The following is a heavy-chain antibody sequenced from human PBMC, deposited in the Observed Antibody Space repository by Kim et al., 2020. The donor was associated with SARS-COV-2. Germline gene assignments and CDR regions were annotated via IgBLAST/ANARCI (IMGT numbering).Heavy chain of an antibody. Sequence: GGSLRLSCAASGFTFSSYAMSWVRQAPGKGLEWVSAISGSGGSTYYADSVKGRFTISRDNSKNTLYLQMNSLRAEDTAVYYCAKGLKIAAAGKRGIVNWFDPWGQATLVTVSS. CDR2: ISGSGGST. D-gene: IGHD6-13*01. CDR3: AKGLKIAAAGKRGIVNWFDP. V-gene: IGHV3-23*01. CDR1: GFTFSSYA. J-gene: IGHJ5*02.